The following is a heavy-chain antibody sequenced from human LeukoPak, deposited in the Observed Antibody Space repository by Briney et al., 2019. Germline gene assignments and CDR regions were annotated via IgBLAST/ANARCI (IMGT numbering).Heavy chain of an antibody. V-gene: IGHV3-48*02. CDR2: TSYSSSLT. CDR3: AKVIRGGYGMDV. Sequence: PGGSLRLSCAASGFTFSSFGMNWVRQAPGKGLEWVSYTSYSSSLTDYADSVKGRFTISRDNAKNSLSLQLNSLRDEDTAVYFCAKVIRGGYGMDVWGQGTTVTVSS. D-gene: IGHD3-10*01. CDR1: GFTFSSFG. J-gene: IGHJ6*02.